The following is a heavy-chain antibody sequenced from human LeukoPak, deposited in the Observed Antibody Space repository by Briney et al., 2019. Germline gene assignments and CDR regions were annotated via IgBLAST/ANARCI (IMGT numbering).Heavy chain of an antibody. D-gene: IGHD3-22*01. Sequence: GGSLRLSCAASGFTFSSYGMHWVRQAPGKGLEWVAVIWYDGSNKYHADSVKSRFTISRDNSKNTLYLQMNSLRAEDTAVYYCARDYWYYYDSSGLGHFDYWGQGTLVTVSS. J-gene: IGHJ4*02. CDR3: ARDYWYYYDSSGLGHFDY. CDR2: IWYDGSNK. CDR1: GFTFSSYG. V-gene: IGHV3-33*01.